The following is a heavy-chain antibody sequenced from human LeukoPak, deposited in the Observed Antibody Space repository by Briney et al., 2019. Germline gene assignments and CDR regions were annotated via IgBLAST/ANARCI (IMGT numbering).Heavy chain of an antibody. J-gene: IGHJ3*02. D-gene: IGHD2-15*01. CDR3: ASWTLGAYCSGGSCYSGDGAFDI. Sequence: ASVKVSCKASGYTFTGYYMHWVRQAPGQGLEWMGIINPSGGSTSYAQKFQGRVTMTRDTSTSTVYMELSSLRSEDTAVYYCASWTLGAYCSGGSCYSGDGAFDIWGQGTMVTVSS. CDR1: GYTFTGYY. CDR2: INPSGGST. V-gene: IGHV1-46*01.